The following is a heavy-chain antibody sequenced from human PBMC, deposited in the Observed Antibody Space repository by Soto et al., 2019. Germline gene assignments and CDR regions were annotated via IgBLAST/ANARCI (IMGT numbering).Heavy chain of an antibody. V-gene: IGHV4-31*03. CDR1: GDSITRGAYF. CDR2: IHYSGDT. Sequence: QVQLQESGPGLVKPSQTLSLTCSVSGDSITRGAYFWSWIRQHPGKGLEWIGYIHYSGDTHYKPSLKSRVVISVDTSNNQLSLNLRSLTAADTAIYYCARGTNYDSLSGRNWFDPWGQGTLVTVSS. CDR3: ARGTNYDSLSGRNWFDP. D-gene: IGHD3-3*01. J-gene: IGHJ5*02.